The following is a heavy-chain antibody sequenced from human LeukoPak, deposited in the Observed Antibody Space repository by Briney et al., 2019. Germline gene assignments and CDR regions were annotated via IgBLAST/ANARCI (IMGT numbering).Heavy chain of an antibody. CDR3: ARGARWELLIYFYYYMDV. CDR2: MNPNSGGT. CDR1: GYTFTSYD. Sequence: ASVKVSCKASGYTFTSYDVNWVRQATGQGLEWMGWMNPNSGGTNYAQKFQGRVTMTRDTSISTAYMELSRLRSDDTAVYYCARGARWELLIYFYYYMDVWGKGTTVTISS. D-gene: IGHD1-26*01. J-gene: IGHJ6*03. V-gene: IGHV1-2*02.